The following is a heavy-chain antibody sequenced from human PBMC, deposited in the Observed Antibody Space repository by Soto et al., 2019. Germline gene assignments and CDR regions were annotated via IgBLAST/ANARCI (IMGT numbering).Heavy chain of an antibody. J-gene: IGHJ5*02. D-gene: IGHD3-3*01. Sequence: LETLSLTCTVSGDSISSTYWSWVRQPAGRGLEWIGRIYSSGSNNYNPSLESRVTMSVDTSKNQFSLTLRSVTAADTAVYFCARGYESGYTFGHDLWGQGTLVTVSS. CDR3: ARGYESGYTFGHDL. CDR2: IYSSGSN. V-gene: IGHV4-4*07. CDR1: GDSISSTY.